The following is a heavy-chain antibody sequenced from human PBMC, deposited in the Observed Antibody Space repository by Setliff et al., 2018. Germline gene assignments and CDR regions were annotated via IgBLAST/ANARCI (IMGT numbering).Heavy chain of an antibody. J-gene: IGHJ4*02. CDR2: IIPLSDIT. V-gene: IGHV1-69*10. CDR3: ARVGFRGVMSAYFDF. Sequence: SVKVSCKVSGGAFTSHGVSWVRQAPGQGLEWMGGIIPLSDITSYAQTLQGRVTITADKSTNTVSMELSSLRSEDTAVYYCARVGFRGVMSAYFDFWGQGTQVTVSS. CDR1: GGAFTSHG. D-gene: IGHD3-10*01.